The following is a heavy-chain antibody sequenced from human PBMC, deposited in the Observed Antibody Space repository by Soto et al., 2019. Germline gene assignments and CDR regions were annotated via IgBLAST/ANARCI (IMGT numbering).Heavy chain of an antibody. CDR2: ISGSGGST. J-gene: IGHJ4*02. V-gene: IGHV3-23*01. CDR3: ARVWGIAGAGTSDY. Sequence: EVQLLESGGGLVQPGGSLRLSCAASGFTFSSYAMSWVRQAPGKGLEWVSAISGSGGSTYYADSVKGRFTISRDNSKNPLYLQMNGLRAEETVVYYCARVWGIAGAGTSDYWGQGTLVTVSS. CDR1: GFTFSSYA. D-gene: IGHD6-13*01.